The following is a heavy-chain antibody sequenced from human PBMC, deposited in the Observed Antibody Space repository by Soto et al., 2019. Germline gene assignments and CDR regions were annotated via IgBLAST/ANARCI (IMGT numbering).Heavy chain of an antibody. D-gene: IGHD1-26*01. CDR3: ARGSGRYSDWFDP. V-gene: IGHV4-4*02. CDR1: GGSISSNNW. J-gene: IGHJ5*02. CDR2: ISHSGST. Sequence: QVQLQESGPGLVKPSGTLSLTCAVSGGSISSNNWWSWVRQPPGKGLEWIGEISHSGSTNYNPSLKTGVXXSXDXXKNQFSLKLSSVTAADTAVYYCARGSGRYSDWFDPWGQGTLVTVSS.